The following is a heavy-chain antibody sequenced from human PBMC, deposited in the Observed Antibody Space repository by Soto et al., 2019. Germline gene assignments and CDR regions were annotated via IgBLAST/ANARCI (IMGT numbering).Heavy chain of an antibody. J-gene: IGHJ5*02. V-gene: IGHV4-39*07. CDR1: GGSISSSSYY. D-gene: IGHD6-13*01. CDR3: ASVFSRQYNWFDP. CDR2: IFYSGST. Sequence: PSETLSLTCTVSGGSISSSSYYWGWIRQPPGKGLEWIGSIFYSGSTNYNPSLKSRVTISVYTSKNQFSLKLSSVTAADTAVYYCASVFSRQYNWFDPWGQGTLVTVSS.